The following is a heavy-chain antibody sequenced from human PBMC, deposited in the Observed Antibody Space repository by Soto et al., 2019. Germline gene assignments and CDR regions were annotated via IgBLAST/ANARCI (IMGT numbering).Heavy chain of an antibody. CDR2: IYYSGST. J-gene: IGHJ4*02. CDR1: GGSISSYY. D-gene: IGHD3-22*01. V-gene: IGHV4-59*01. CDR3: ARSTSSPRTYDSSGYQFDY. Sequence: PSETLSLTCTVSGGSISSYYWSWIRQPPGKGLEWIGYIYYSGSTNYNPSLKSRVTISVDTSKNQFSLKLSSVTAADTAVYYCARSTSSPRTYDSSGYQFDYWGQGTLVTVSS.